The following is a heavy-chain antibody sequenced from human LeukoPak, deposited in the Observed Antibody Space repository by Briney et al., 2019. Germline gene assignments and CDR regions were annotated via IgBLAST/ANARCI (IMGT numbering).Heavy chain of an antibody. Sequence: GGSLRLSCAASGFIVSNKYMAWVRQTPGKGLEWVSVIYTGGSTYYADSVKGRFTISRDNPKNTVHLQMNRLRVEDTAVYYCATTVISGSDGMDVWGQGTMVTVSS. CDR3: ATTVISGSDGMDV. J-gene: IGHJ6*02. CDR1: GFIVSNKY. CDR2: IYTGGST. D-gene: IGHD4-11*01. V-gene: IGHV3-53*01.